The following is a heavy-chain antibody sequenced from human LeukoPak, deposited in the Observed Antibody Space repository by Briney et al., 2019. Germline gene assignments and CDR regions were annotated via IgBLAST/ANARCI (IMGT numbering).Heavy chain of an antibody. D-gene: IGHD3-3*01. V-gene: IGHV1-2*02. CDR3: ARDPPGDFWSGRQAFDI. Sequence: GASVKVSCKASGYTFTGYYMHWVRQAPGQGLEWMGWVNPNSGGTNYAQKFQGRVTMTRDTSISTAYMELSSLRSEDTAVYYCARDPPGDFWSGRQAFDIWGQGTMVTVSS. CDR2: VNPNSGGT. J-gene: IGHJ3*02. CDR1: GYTFTGYY.